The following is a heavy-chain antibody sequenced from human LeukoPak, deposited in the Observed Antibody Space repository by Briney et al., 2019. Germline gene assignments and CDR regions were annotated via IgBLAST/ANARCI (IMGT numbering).Heavy chain of an antibody. V-gene: IGHV1-18*01. D-gene: IGHD3-10*01. Sequence: APVKVSCKASGYTFTNYGIIWVRQAPGRGLEWMGWNSAYNDNTNYAQKFQGRVTMTTDTSTSTAYMELRSLRSDDTAVYYCARESKVMVRGVLGYMDVWGKGTTVTISS. CDR3: ARESKVMVRGVLGYMDV. J-gene: IGHJ6*03. CDR1: GYTFTNYG. CDR2: NSAYNDNT.